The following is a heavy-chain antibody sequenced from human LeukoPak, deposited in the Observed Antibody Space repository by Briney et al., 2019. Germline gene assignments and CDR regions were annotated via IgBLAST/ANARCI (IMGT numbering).Heavy chain of an antibody. V-gene: IGHV3-23*01. CDR3: AKPYSGSCRPDAFDI. CDR1: GFTFSSYA. Sequence: GGSLRLSCTASGFTFSSYAMSWVRQAPGKGLEWVSAIGGSGGTTFYADSVKGRFTISRDNSKNTLFLQMNSLRAEGTAVYYCAKPYSGSCRPDAFDIWGQGTMVTVSS. CDR2: IGGSGGTT. J-gene: IGHJ3*02. D-gene: IGHD1-26*01.